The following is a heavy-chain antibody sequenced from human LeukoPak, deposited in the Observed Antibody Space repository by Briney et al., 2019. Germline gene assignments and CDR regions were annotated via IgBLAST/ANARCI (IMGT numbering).Heavy chain of an antibody. J-gene: IGHJ4*02. V-gene: IGHV1-69*04. CDR3: ARGAIAAAGRFDY. Sequence: ASVKVSCKASGGTFSSYAISWVRQAPGQGLEWMGRIIPILGIANYAQKFQGRVTITADKSTSTAYMELSSLRSEDTAVYYCARGAIAAAGRFDYWGQGTLVTVSS. CDR1: GGTFSSYA. D-gene: IGHD6-13*01. CDR2: IIPILGIA.